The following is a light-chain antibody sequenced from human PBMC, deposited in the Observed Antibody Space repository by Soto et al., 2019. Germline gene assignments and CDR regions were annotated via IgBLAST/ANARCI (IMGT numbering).Light chain of an antibody. J-gene: IGKJ4*01. CDR3: QQRSNWPPLT. Sequence: EVVLTQSPATLSLSPGERATLSCRASQSFSSNLAWYQQKRGQAPRLLIYDSSNRATGIPARFSGSGSGTDFTLTISSLEPDDFAVYYCQQRSNWPPLTFGGGTKVEFK. CDR1: QSFSSN. CDR2: DSS. V-gene: IGKV3-11*01.